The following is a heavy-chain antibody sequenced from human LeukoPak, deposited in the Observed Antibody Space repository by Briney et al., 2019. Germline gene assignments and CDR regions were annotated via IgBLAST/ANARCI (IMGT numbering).Heavy chain of an antibody. Sequence: GGSLRLSCAASGFTFSNAWMSWVRQAPGKGLEWVGRIKSKTDGGTTDYAAPVKGTFTISRDDSKITLYLQMNSLKTEDTAVYYCTTEDYDILTGYYYFDYWGQGTLVTVS. CDR1: GFTFSNAW. D-gene: IGHD3-9*01. CDR3: TTEDYDILTGYYYFDY. CDR2: IKSKTDGGTT. V-gene: IGHV3-15*01. J-gene: IGHJ4*02.